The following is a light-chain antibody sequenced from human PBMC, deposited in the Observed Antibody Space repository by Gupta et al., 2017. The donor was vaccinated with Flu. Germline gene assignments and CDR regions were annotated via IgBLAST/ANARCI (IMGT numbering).Light chain of an antibody. Sequence: SSDIGGYDFVSWYQQHPGKAPQLLIYDVYNRPSGVSSRFSGSKSGNTASLTISGLQPEDEADYYCNSYTRSSTPGVFGGGTKLTVL. J-gene: IGLJ3*02. CDR1: SSDIGGYDF. CDR2: DVY. V-gene: IGLV2-14*03. CDR3: NSYTRSSTPGV.